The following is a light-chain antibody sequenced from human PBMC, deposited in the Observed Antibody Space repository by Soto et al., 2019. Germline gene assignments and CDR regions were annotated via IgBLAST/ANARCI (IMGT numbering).Light chain of an antibody. CDR3: QEYGSSPLLT. CDR2: GAS. V-gene: IGKV3-20*01. J-gene: IGKJ4*01. Sequence: EIVLTQSPGTLSLSPGERATLSCRASQSVSSSYLAWYQQKPCQAPRLLIYGASSRATGIPDRFSGSGSGTDFTLTISRLETEDFAVYYCQEYGSSPLLTFGGGTKVEIK. CDR1: QSVSSSY.